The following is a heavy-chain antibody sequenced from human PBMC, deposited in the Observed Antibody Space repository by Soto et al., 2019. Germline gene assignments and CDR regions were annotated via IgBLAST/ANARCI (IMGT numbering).Heavy chain of an antibody. J-gene: IGHJ5*02. CDR2: IYHSGST. D-gene: IGHD6-13*01. Sequence: QLQLQESGSGLVKPSQTLSLTCAVSGGSISSGGYSWSWIRQPPGKGLEWIGYIYHSGSTYYNPSLKSRVTISVDRSKNQFSRKLSSVTAADTAVYYCARDSAAGTGWFDPWGQGTLVTVSS. CDR3: ARDSAAGTGWFDP. CDR1: GGSISSGGYS. V-gene: IGHV4-30-2*01.